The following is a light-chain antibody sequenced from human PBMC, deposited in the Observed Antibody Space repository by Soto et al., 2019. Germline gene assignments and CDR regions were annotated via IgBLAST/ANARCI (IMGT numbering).Light chain of an antibody. CDR1: QSVSSSY. V-gene: IGKV3-20*01. J-gene: IGKJ4*01. CDR3: QQSYNTPPT. Sequence: EIVLTQSPGTLSLSPGERATLSCRASQSVSSSYLAWYQQEPGQAPRLLIYGASRRATGIPDRFSGSGSGTDFTLTISRLQPEDFATYYCQQSYNTPPTFGGGTKVEIK. CDR2: GAS.